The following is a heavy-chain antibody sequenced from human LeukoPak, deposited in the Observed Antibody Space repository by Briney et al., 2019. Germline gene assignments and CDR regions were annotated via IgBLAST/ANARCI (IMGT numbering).Heavy chain of an antibody. V-gene: IGHV3-49*04. CDR1: GFTFGDYA. D-gene: IGHD4-17*01. CDR3: TRGVLLMTTVTTSILVDDI. Sequence: GGSLRLSCTASGFTFGDYAMSWVRQAPGKGLEWVGFIRSKAYGGTTEYAASVKGRFTISRDDSKSIAYLQMNSLKTEDTAVYYCTRGVLLMTTVTTSILVDDIWGQGTMVTVSS. J-gene: IGHJ3*02. CDR2: IRSKAYGGTT.